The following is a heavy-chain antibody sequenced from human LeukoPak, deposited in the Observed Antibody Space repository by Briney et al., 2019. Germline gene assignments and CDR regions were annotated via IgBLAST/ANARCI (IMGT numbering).Heavy chain of an antibody. Sequence: PSETLSLTCTVSGGSISSYYWSWIRQPAGKGLEWIGRIHTSGSTNYNPSLKSRVTMSVDTSKNQFSLKLSSVTAADTAVYYCARAGADLDYDILTGYYYYYMDVWGKGTTVTVSS. CDR1: GGSISSYY. D-gene: IGHD3-9*01. J-gene: IGHJ6*03. CDR3: ARAGADLDYDILTGYYYYYMDV. V-gene: IGHV4-4*07. CDR2: IHTSGST.